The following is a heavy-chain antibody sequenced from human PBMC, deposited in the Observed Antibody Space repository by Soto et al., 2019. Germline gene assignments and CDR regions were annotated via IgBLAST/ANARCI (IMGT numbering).Heavy chain of an antibody. CDR1: GGSISSGGYY. Sequence: TLSLTFTVSGGSISSGGYYWSWIRQHPGKGLEWIGYIYYSGSTYYNPSLKSRVTISVDTSKNQFSLKLSSVTAADTAVYYCARVRSVAGHFDYWGQGTLVTVSS. J-gene: IGHJ4*02. V-gene: IGHV4-31*03. D-gene: IGHD6-19*01. CDR3: ARVRSVAGHFDY. CDR2: IYYSGST.